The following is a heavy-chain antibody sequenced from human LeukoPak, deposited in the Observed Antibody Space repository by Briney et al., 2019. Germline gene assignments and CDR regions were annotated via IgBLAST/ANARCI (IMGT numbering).Heavy chain of an antibody. D-gene: IGHD2-15*01. Sequence: SETLSLTCTVSGGSISNYYWSWIRQPPGKGLEWIGHIYYSGSTNYNPSLKSRVTISVDTSKNQFSLKLSSVTAADTAVYFCARRAGAPVAPFDNWGQGTLVTVSS. CDR2: IYYSGST. CDR3: ARRAGAPVAPFDN. V-gene: IGHV4-59*01. J-gene: IGHJ4*02. CDR1: GGSISNYY.